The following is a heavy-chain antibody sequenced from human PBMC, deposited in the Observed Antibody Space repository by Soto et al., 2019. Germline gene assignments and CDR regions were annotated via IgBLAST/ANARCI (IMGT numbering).Heavy chain of an antibody. CDR2: IYYSGST. D-gene: IGHD6-13*01. V-gene: IGHV4-61*01. CDR1: GGSVSSGSYY. Sequence: QVQLQESGPGLVKPSETLSLTCTVSGGSVSSGSYYWSWIRQPPGKGLECIGYIYYSGSTNYNPSLKSRVTISVDTSKNQFSLKLSSVTAADTAVCYCARVSSSWGLVNYFDYWGQGTLVTVSS. CDR3: ARVSSSWGLVNYFDY. J-gene: IGHJ4*02.